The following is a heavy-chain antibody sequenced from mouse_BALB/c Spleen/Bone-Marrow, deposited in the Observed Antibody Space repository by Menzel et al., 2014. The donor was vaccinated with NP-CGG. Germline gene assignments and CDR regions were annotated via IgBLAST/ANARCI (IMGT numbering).Heavy chain of an antibody. CDR2: ISSGGST. CDR1: GFTFXSYA. J-gene: IGHJ3*01. CDR3: ARGGGYDYGSWFAY. V-gene: IGHV5-6-5*01. Sequence: EVKLVESGGGLVKPGGSLKLSCAASGFTFXSYAMSWVRQTPEKRLEWVASISSGGSTYYPDSVKGRFTISRDNARNIRYLKMSSLRSEDTAMYYCARGGGYDYGSWFAYWGKGTLVTVSA. D-gene: IGHD2-4*01.